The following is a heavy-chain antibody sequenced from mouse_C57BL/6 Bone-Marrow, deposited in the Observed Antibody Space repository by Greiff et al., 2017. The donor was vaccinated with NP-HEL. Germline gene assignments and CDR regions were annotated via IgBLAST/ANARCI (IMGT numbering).Heavy chain of an antibody. CDR2: IRSKSNNYAT. CDR1: GFSFNTYA. J-gene: IGHJ3*01. CDR3: VRHYDGNYPAWFAY. D-gene: IGHD2-3*01. Sequence: EVKLQESGGGLVQPKGSLKLSCAASGFSFNTYAMNWVRQAPGKGLEWVARIRSKSNNYATYYADSVKDRFTISRDDSESMLYLQMNNLKTEDTAMYYCVRHYDGNYPAWFAYWGQGTLVTVSA. V-gene: IGHV10-1*01.